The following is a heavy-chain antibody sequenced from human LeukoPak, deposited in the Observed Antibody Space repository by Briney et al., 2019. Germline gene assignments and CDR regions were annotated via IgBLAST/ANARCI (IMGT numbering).Heavy chain of an antibody. V-gene: IGHV4-4*07. CDR1: GDSISIYY. D-gene: IGHD2-2*01. CDR2: IYTSGST. J-gene: IGHJ4*02. Sequence: SETLSLTCTVSGDSISIYYWSWLRQPAGRGLEWIGRIYTSGSTNYNPSLKSRVTMSVDTSKNQFSLKLSSVTAEDTAVYYCARLSCSSTSCYSFDYWGQGTLVTVSS. CDR3: ARLSCSSTSCYSFDY.